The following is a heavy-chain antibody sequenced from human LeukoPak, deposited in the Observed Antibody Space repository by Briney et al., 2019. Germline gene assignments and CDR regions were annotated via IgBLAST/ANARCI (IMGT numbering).Heavy chain of an antibody. D-gene: IGHD3-22*01. Sequence: PSETLSLTCAVYGGSFSGYYWSWIRQPPGKGLEWIGEINHSGSTNYNPSLKSRVTISVDTSKNQFSLKLSSVTAADTAVYYCARGGATVIVVVLKAFDYWGQGTLVTVSS. CDR2: INHSGST. CDR3: ARGGATVIVVVLKAFDY. CDR1: GGSFSGYY. J-gene: IGHJ4*02. V-gene: IGHV4-34*01.